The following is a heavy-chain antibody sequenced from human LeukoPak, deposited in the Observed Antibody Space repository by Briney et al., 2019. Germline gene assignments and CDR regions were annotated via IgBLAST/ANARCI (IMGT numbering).Heavy chain of an antibody. Sequence: SETLSLTCAVYGGSFSGYYWSWIRQPPGKGLEWIGEINHSGSTNYNPSLKSRVTISVDTSKNQFSLKLSSVTAADTAVYYCARDLSISGGDYYYYYYMDVWGKETTVTVSS. D-gene: IGHD3-16*01. J-gene: IGHJ6*03. CDR3: ARDLSISGGDYYYYYYMDV. CDR1: GGSFSGYY. V-gene: IGHV4-34*01. CDR2: INHSGST.